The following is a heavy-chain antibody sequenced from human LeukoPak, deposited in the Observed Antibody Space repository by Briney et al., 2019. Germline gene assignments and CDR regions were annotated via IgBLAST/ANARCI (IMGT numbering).Heavy chain of an antibody. CDR3: AKRADSSAHSFDY. V-gene: IGHV3-23*01. J-gene: IGHJ4*02. D-gene: IGHD3-22*01. Sequence: GGSLRLSCATSEFTFSTYPMSWVRQAPGKGPEWVSAISGSGGATFYADSVKGRFTISRDNAKNSLYLQMDSLRVEDTAVYYCAKRADSSAHSFDYWGQGTLVTVSS. CDR1: EFTFSTYP. CDR2: ISGSGGAT.